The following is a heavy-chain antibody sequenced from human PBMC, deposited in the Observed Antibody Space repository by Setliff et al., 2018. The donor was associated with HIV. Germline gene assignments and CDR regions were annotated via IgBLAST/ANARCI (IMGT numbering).Heavy chain of an antibody. J-gene: IGHJ4*02. CDR1: GYTFSTNA. V-gene: IGHV1-3*01. CDR3: ARGSCSGCYLSDY. CDR2: INAGDDNT. D-gene: IGHD6-19*01. Sequence: GASVKVSCKAFGYTFSTNAIHWVRQAPGQRLEWMGYINAGDDNTRYLEKFQGRDTITRDTSANTAYMELSSLRSEDTAVYYCARGSCSGCYLSDYWGLGTLVTVSS.